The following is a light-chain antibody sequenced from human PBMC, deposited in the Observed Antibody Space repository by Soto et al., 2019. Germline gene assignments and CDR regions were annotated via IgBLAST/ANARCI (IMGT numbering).Light chain of an antibody. V-gene: IGKV3-20*01. CDR1: QSVSSSY. Sequence: ESVLTQSPGTLSLSPGERATLSCRASQSVSSSYFAWYQQKPGQAPRLLIYGASSRATGIPDRFSGSVSGPDFTLTISRPEPEDFAVYYCQQYGSSAWTFGQGTKVEIK. CDR3: QQYGSSAWT. J-gene: IGKJ1*01. CDR2: GAS.